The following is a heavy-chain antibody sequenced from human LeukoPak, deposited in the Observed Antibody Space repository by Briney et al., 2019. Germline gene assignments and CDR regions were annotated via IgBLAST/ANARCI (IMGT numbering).Heavy chain of an antibody. Sequence: GGSLRLSCAASGFTFSSYWMSWVRQAPGKGLEWVANIKQDGSEKYYVDSVKGRFTISRDNAKNSLHLQMNSLRAEDTAVYYCARGPAAANTIYYYYMDVWGKGTTVTVSS. J-gene: IGHJ6*03. CDR1: GFTFSSYW. CDR2: IKQDGSEK. D-gene: IGHD2-2*01. CDR3: ARGPAAANTIYYYYMDV. V-gene: IGHV3-7*01.